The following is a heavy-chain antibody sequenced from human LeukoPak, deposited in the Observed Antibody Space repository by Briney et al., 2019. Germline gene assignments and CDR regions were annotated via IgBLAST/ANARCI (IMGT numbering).Heavy chain of an antibody. V-gene: IGHV4-39*07. J-gene: IGHJ6*03. D-gene: IGHD3-10*01. CDR2: INHSGST. CDR1: SASITSSPYF. CDR3: ARRRYYGSGSYAFGYYYYVDV. Sequence: SETLSLTCTVSSASITSSPYFWGWIRQPPGKGLEWIGEINHSGSTNYNPSLKSRVTISVDTSKNQFSLKLSSVTAADTAVYYCARRRYYGSGSYAFGYYYYVDVWGKGTTVTISS.